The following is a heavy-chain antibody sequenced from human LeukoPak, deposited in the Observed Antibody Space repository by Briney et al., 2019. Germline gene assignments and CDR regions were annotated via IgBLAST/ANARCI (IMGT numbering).Heavy chain of an antibody. CDR3: ARGLIAYCGGDCYWVDAFDI. CDR2: IRSKAYGGTT. Sequence: PGTSLRLSCAASGFTFSSYGIHWVRQAPGKGLEWVGFIRSKAYGGTTEYAASVKGRFTISRDDSKSIAYLQMNSLRAEDTAVYYCARGLIAYCGGDCYWVDAFDIWGQGTMVTVSS. J-gene: IGHJ3*02. V-gene: IGHV3-71*01. CDR1: GFTFSSYG. D-gene: IGHD2-21*01.